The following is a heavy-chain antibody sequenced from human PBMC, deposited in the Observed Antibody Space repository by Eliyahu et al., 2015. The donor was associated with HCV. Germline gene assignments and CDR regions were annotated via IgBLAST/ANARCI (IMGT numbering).Heavy chain of an antibody. J-gene: IGHJ2*01. Sequence: EVQLVESGGGLVKPGGSLRLSCAASGFTFSSYSMXWVRQAPGKGLEWVSSISSSSSYIYYADSVKGRFTISRDNAKNSLYLQMNGLRAEDTAVYYCARETYYDILTGYRVRYFDLWGRGTLVTVSS. D-gene: IGHD3-9*01. CDR2: ISSSSSYI. CDR3: ARETYYDILTGYRVRYFDL. V-gene: IGHV3-21*01. CDR1: GFTFSSYS.